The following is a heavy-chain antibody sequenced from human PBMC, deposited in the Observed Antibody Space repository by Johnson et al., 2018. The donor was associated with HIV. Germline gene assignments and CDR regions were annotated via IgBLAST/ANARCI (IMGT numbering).Heavy chain of an antibody. J-gene: IGHJ3*02. CDR3: VSREWELHAFDI. Sequence: VQLVESGGGVVQPGTSLRLSCAASGFTFRSYGMHWVRQAPGKGLEWVSAISGSGGSTYYADSVKGRFTISRDNAKNSLYLQMNSLRAEDTAVYYCVSREWELHAFDIWGQGTMVTVSS. D-gene: IGHD1-26*01. V-gene: IGHV3-48*03. CDR1: GFTFRSYG. CDR2: ISGSGGST.